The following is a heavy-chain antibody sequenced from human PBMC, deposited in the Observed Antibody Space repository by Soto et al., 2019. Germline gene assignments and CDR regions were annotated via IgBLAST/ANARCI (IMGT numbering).Heavy chain of an antibody. CDR2: LDSSGTDT. D-gene: IGHD1-1*01. CDR3: AKELERHYDFDS. CDR1: GFTFSTYA. V-gene: IGHV3-23*02. Sequence: EVPLLESGGGLVQPGGSLRLSCAASGFTFSTYALSWVRQAPGKGLEWVSGLDSSGTDTYYGDFAKGRFTISRDNTNNMLYLQMNSLRAEDTAVYYCAKELERHYDFDSWGQGTLVTVSS. J-gene: IGHJ4*02.